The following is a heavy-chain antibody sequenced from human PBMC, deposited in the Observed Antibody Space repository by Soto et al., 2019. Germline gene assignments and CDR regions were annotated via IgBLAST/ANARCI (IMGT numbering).Heavy chain of an antibody. Sequence: EVQLVESGGGLVKPGGSLRLSCAASGFTFSSYSMNWVRQAPGKGLEWVSSISSSSSYIYYADSVKGRFTISRDNAKNSLYLQMNSLRAEDTAVYYCARDQRGEAAFYYWGQGTLVTVSS. J-gene: IGHJ4*02. CDR2: ISSSSSYI. V-gene: IGHV3-21*01. CDR3: ARDQRGEAAFYY. D-gene: IGHD3-16*01. CDR1: GFTFSSYS.